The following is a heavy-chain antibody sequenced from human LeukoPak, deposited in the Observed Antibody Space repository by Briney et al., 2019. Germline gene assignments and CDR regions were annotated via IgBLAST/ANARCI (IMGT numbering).Heavy chain of an antibody. CDR2: INHSGST. Sequence: PSETLSLTCAVYGGSFSGYYWSWIRQPPGKGLAWIGEINHSGSTNYNPSLKSRVTISVDTSKNQFSLKLSSVTAADTAVYYCARGITGTTPIWFDPWGQGTLVTVSS. V-gene: IGHV4-34*01. CDR1: GGSFSGYY. CDR3: ARGITGTTPIWFDP. J-gene: IGHJ5*02. D-gene: IGHD1-20*01.